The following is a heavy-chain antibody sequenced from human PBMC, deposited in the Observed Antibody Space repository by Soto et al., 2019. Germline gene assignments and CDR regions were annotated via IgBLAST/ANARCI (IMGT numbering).Heavy chain of an antibody. D-gene: IGHD5-12*01. Sequence: PGGSLRLSCAASGFTFDDYAMDWVCQAPGKGLEWVAVISYDGSNKYYADSVKGRFTISRDNSKNTLYLQMNSLRAEDTAVYYCAGDYVDIVATMIYYYGMDVWGQGTTVTVS. CDR3: AGDYVDIVATMIYYYGMDV. J-gene: IGHJ6*02. CDR1: GFTFDDYA. V-gene: IGHV3-30-3*01. CDR2: ISYDGSNK.